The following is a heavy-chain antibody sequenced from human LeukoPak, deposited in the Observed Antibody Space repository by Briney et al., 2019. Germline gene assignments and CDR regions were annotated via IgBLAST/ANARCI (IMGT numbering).Heavy chain of an antibody. CDR3: AKGYSGGWTRTQYFDY. Sequence: GGSLRLSCAASGFTFSSYGMHWVRQAPGKGLEWVAFIRYDGSNKYHADSVKGRFTISRDNSKNTLYLQMNSLRAEDTAVYYCAKGYSGGWTRTQYFDYWGQGTLVTVSS. J-gene: IGHJ4*02. CDR2: IRYDGSNK. D-gene: IGHD6-19*01. V-gene: IGHV3-30*02. CDR1: GFTFSSYG.